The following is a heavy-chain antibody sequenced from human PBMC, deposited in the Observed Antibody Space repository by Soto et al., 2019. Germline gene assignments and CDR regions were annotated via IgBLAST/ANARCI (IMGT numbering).Heavy chain of an antibody. CDR2: ISLYSDGT. CDR1: GYTFSNYG. Sequence: QVQLVQSGGEVKRPGASVKVSCKTSGYTFSNYGITWVRQAPGQPLEWLGWISLYSDGTNYAQKFQGRVSMTTDTSTITAYMELRSLRSDHTAVYYCARVVPGAEAWFGPWGQGTLVTVSS. J-gene: IGHJ5*02. CDR3: ARVVPGAEAWFGP. V-gene: IGHV1-18*01. D-gene: IGHD2-2*01.